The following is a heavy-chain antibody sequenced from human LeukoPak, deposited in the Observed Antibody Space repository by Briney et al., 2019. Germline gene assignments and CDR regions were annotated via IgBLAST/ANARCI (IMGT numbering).Heavy chain of an antibody. CDR2: IKQDGSEK. J-gene: IGHJ4*02. CDR1: GFTFRSYW. D-gene: IGHD3-10*01. CDR3: AREYYYGSGSYYNGY. Sequence: GGSLRLSCAASGFTFRSYWMTWLRQAPGKGLEWVANIKQDGSEKYYVDSVKGRFTISRDNAKNSLYLQMNSLRGEDTAVYYCAREYYYGSGSYYNGYWGQGTLATVSS. V-gene: IGHV3-7*04.